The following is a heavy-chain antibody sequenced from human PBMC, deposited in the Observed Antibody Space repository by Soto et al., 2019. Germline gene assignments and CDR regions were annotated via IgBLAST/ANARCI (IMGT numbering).Heavy chain of an antibody. CDR1: GGHIRTYY. V-gene: IGHV4-59*01. Sequence: LCGGHIRTYYWSWIRQPPGKGLEWIGNIYHSGSTKYNPSLQSRVTISIDTSQNQFTLRLSSVTAADTAVYYCARDLGGGFESYSSGITVCGQWTAVTVS. J-gene: IGHJ6*02. CDR2: IYHSGST. CDR3: ARDLGGGFESYSSGITV. D-gene: IGHD3-16*01.